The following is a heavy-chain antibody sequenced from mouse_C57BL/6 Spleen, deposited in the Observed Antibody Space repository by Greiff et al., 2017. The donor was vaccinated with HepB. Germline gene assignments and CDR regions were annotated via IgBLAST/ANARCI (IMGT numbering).Heavy chain of an antibody. V-gene: IGHV1-4*01. CDR3: ARVGDGSSWAWFAY. Sequence: QVHVKQSGAELARPGASVKMSCKASGYTFTSYTMHWVKQRPGQGLEWIGYINPSSGYTKYNQKFKDKATLTADKSSSTAYMQLSSLTSEDSAVYYCARVGDGSSWAWFAYWGQGTLVTVSA. CDR1: GYTFTSYT. D-gene: IGHD1-1*01. J-gene: IGHJ3*01. CDR2: INPSSGYT.